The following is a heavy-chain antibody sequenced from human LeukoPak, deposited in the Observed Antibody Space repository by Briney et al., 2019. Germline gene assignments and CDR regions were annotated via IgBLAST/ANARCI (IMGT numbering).Heavy chain of an antibody. CDR2: VSWNSGSI. J-gene: IGHJ6*02. Sequence: GGSLRLSCAASGFAFDDYAMHWVRQAPGKGLELVSGVSWNSGSIGYADSVKVRFTISRDNAKNSLYLQMNSLRAEDTALYYCAKDVLTATTFDSGMNVWGQGTTVTVSS. D-gene: IGHD1-20*01. V-gene: IGHV3-9*01. CDR3: AKDVLTATTFDSGMNV. CDR1: GFAFDDYA.